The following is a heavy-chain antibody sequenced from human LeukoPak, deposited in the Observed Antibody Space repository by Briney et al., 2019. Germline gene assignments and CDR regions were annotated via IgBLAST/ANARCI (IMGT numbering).Heavy chain of an antibody. D-gene: IGHD3-10*01. CDR1: GFTFSSYA. J-gene: IGHJ4*02. Sequence: GGSLRLSCAASGFTFSSYAMHWVRQAPGKGLEWVAVISYDGSNKYYADSVKGRFTISRDNSKNTLYLQMNSLRAEDTAVYYCARVSYGSGRPPIIFDYWGQGTLVTVSS. CDR2: ISYDGSNK. CDR3: ARVSYGSGRPPIIFDY. V-gene: IGHV3-30-3*01.